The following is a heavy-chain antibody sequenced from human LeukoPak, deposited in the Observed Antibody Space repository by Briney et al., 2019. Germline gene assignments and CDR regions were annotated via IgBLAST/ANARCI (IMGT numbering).Heavy chain of an antibody. Sequence: ASVKVSCKSSGYTFTTYGITWVRQAPGQGLEWMGWISTYNGNTNYAQKLQGRVTMTTDTSTSTAYMELRSLRSDDTAMYYCARDRMDTGTYFDYWGPGTLVTVSS. CDR2: ISTYNGNT. V-gene: IGHV1-18*01. CDR3: ARDRMDTGTYFDY. CDR1: GYTFTTYG. D-gene: IGHD5-18*01. J-gene: IGHJ4*02.